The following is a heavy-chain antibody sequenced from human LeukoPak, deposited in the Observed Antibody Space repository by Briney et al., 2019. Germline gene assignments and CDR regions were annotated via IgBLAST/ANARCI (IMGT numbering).Heavy chain of an antibody. Sequence: GGSLRLSCAASGFTFSSYSMNWVRQAPGKGLEWVSSISSSNSYIYYADSVKGRFTISRDNAKNSLYLQMNSLRAEDTAVYYCARDITMVRGFDYWGQGTLVTVSS. D-gene: IGHD3-10*01. CDR1: GFTFSSYS. CDR3: ARDITMVRGFDY. J-gene: IGHJ4*02. V-gene: IGHV3-21*01. CDR2: ISSSNSYI.